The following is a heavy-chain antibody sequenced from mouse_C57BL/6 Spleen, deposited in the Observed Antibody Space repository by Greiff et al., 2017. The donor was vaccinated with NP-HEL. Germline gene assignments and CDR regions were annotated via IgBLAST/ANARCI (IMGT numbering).Heavy chain of an antibody. D-gene: IGHD2-1*01. CDR3: ARDGNPYYYAMDY. V-gene: IGHV5-4*01. CDR2: ISDGGSYT. CDR1: GFTFSSYA. J-gene: IGHJ4*01. Sequence: VKVEESGGGLVKPGGSLKLSCAASGFTFSSYAMSWVRQTPEKRLEWVATISDGGSYTYYPDNVKGRFTISRDNAKNNLYLQMSHLKSEDTAMYYCARDGNPYYYAMDYWGQGTSVTVSS.